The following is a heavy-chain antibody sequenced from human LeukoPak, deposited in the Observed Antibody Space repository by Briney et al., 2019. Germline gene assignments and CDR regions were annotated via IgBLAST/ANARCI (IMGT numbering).Heavy chain of an antibody. Sequence: SETLSLTCAVYGGSFSGYYWSWIRQPPGKGLEWIGYIYYSGSTNYNPSLKSRVTISVDTSKNQFSLKLSSVTAADTAVYYCASSTPGSYYNYWGQGTLVTVSS. V-gene: IGHV4-59*08. CDR3: ASSTPGSYYNY. CDR2: IYYSGST. J-gene: IGHJ4*02. D-gene: IGHD3-10*01. CDR1: GGSFSGYY.